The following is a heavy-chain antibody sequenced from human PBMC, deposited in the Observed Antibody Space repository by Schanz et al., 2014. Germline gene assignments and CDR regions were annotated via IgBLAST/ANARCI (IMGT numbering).Heavy chain of an antibody. J-gene: IGHJ4*02. D-gene: IGHD3-16*02. V-gene: IGHV3-30*03. CDR1: GFMFSSYG. CDR3: ARDNRYYLFDY. CDR2: ISYDGSKK. Sequence: VQLLESGGGVVQPGRSLRLSCAASGFMFSSYGMHWVRQAPGKGLEWVGVISYDGSKKSYADSVKGRFTISRDNSKNTLYLQLGSLSAEDTAVYFCARDNRYYLFDYWGQGALVTVSS.